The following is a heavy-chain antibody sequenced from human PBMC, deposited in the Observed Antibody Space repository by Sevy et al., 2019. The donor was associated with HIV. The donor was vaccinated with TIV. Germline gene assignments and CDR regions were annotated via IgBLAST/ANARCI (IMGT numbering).Heavy chain of an antibody. CDR1: GITFKWYW. J-gene: IGHJ1*01. CDR3: ARDCNSVPGLRCLEH. CDR2: IKEDGGEK. V-gene: IGHV3-7*01. D-gene: IGHD1-26*01. Sequence: GGSLRLSCETSGITFKWYWMNWVRQAPGKGPEWVASIKEDGGEKYYVGSVDGRFTISRDNAKNFLYLQMNSLRAEDTAVYYCARDCNSVPGLRCLEHWGQGTLVTVSS.